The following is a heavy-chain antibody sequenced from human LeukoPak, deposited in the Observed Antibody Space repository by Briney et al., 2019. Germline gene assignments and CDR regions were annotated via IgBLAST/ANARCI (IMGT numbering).Heavy chain of an antibody. V-gene: IGHV3-74*01. J-gene: IGHJ1*01. CDR1: GFTFSSYW. CDR3: ARAPSEIGGYYPEYFRH. CDR2: IKSDGST. Sequence: GCSLRLSCSASGFTFSSYWLHWVRQAPGTGLVSVSRIKSDGSTNYADSVNGRFTISRDNAKNTVSLQMNSLRADDTGVYYCARAPSEIGGYYPEYFRHWGQGTLVTVSS. D-gene: IGHD3-22*01.